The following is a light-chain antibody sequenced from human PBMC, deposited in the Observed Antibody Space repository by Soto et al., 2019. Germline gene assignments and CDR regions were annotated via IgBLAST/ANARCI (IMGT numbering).Light chain of an antibody. CDR2: TAS. V-gene: IGKV1-39*01. J-gene: IGKJ4*01. CDR1: QSIGHF. Sequence: DIQMTQSPSSLSASVGDRVTITCRASQSIGHFLSWFQQRPGKAPTVLIYTASSLSSGVPSRFSGSGSGTDFALTVRSLQPADFATYYYQQTYSTLLTFGERTNVQLK. CDR3: QQTYSTLLT.